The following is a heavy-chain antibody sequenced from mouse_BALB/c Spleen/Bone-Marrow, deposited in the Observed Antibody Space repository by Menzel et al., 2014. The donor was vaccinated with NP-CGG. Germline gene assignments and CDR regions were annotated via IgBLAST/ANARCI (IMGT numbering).Heavy chain of an antibody. V-gene: IGHV14-3*02. CDR2: IDPANGNT. CDR1: GFNIKDTY. CDR3: ARYYYGFYFDY. D-gene: IGHD1-2*01. Sequence: VQLQQSGAELVKPGASVKLSRTASGFNIKDTYMHWVKQRPEQGLEWIGRIDPANGNTKYDPKFQGKATITADTSSNTAYLQLSSLTSEDTAVYYCARYYYGFYFDYWDQGTTLTVSS. J-gene: IGHJ2*01.